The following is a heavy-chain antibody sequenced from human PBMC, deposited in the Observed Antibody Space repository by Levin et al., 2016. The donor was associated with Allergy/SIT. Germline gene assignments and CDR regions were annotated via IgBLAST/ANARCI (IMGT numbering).Heavy chain of an antibody. D-gene: IGHD3-16*02. CDR2: IYNDGST. CDR1: GFSVSSSY. V-gene: IGHV3-53*01. Sequence: GSLRLSCAGSGFSVSSSYMNWVRQAPGKGLEWVSVIYNDGSTKYADAAKGRFTISRDNSKNMVYLQMNSLRVEDTAVYYCARRLRLEDLSIRGTYDYWGQGTLVTVSS. CDR3: ARRLRLEDLSIRGTYDY. J-gene: IGHJ4*02.